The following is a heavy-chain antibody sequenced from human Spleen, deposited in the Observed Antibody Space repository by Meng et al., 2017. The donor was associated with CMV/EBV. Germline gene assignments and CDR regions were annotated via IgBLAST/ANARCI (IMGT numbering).Heavy chain of an antibody. CDR2: ITSTSSNT. D-gene: IGHD4/OR15-4a*01. J-gene: IGHJ4*02. CDR3: ARGRDGMVLKAH. Sequence: GESLKISCAASGFTFSDHNMDSVRQAPGKGLEWVSSITSTSSNTYYSDSVKGRFTISRDNTKNSPYLQMNSLRDEYTAVYYCARGRDGMVLKAHWGQGTLVTVSS. V-gene: IGHV3-21*01. CDR1: GFTFSDHN.